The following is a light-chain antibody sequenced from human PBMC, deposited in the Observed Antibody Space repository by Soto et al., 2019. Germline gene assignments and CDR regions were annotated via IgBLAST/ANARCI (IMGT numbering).Light chain of an antibody. Sequence: DIQLTQSQSSLSASLGERVTIXGRASQSISSYLNWYQQKPGKAPKLLIYDASNLETGVPSRFSGSGSGTDFTFTISSLQPEDIATYYCQQYDNLPTFGQGTRLEIK. CDR3: QQYDNLPT. CDR1: QSISSY. V-gene: IGKV1-33*01. J-gene: IGKJ5*01. CDR2: DAS.